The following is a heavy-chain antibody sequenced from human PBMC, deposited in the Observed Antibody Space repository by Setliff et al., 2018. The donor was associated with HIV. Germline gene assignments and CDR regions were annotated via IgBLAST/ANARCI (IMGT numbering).Heavy chain of an antibody. CDR1: GYTFSDYG. CDR3: ARGELGYCSITSCYAGWFDP. D-gene: IGHD2-2*01. J-gene: IGHJ5*02. CDR2: INPNTGVT. Sequence: ASVKVSCKASGYTFSDYGISWVRQAPGQGLEWMGWINPNTGVTTYALKFQGRVTITRDTSISTAYMELSRLRSDDTAVYYCARGELGYCSITSCYAGWFDPWGLGTLVTVSS. V-gene: IGHV1-2*02.